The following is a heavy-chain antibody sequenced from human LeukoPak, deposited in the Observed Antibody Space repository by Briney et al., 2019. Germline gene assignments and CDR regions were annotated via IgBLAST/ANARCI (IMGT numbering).Heavy chain of an antibody. CDR1: AFTFSSYA. D-gene: IGHD2-15*01. V-gene: IGHV3-30*18. CDR2: IAYDGGNK. Sequence: PGTSLRLSCAASAFTFSSYAMHWVRQAPGKGLEWVAVIAYDGGNKYYADSVKGRFTISRDNSGNTLYLQMNSLRADDTAVYYCAKDWSLWGGSLYVGYSYFDYWGQGTLVTVSS. CDR3: AKDWSLWGGSLYVGYSYFDY. J-gene: IGHJ4*02.